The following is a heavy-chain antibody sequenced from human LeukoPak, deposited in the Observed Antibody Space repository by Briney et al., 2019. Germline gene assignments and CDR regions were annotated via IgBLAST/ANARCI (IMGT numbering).Heavy chain of an antibody. CDR3: ARGLALNYRFPYYYYGMDV. CDR1: GGSFSVYY. Sequence: SETLSLTCAVYGGSFSVYYWSWIRQPPGKGLEWIGEINHSGSTNYNPSLKSRVTISVDTSKNQFSLKLSSVTAADTAVYYCARGLALNYRFPYYYYGMDVWGQGTTVTVSS. J-gene: IGHJ6*02. V-gene: IGHV4-34*01. D-gene: IGHD1-7*01. CDR2: INHSGST.